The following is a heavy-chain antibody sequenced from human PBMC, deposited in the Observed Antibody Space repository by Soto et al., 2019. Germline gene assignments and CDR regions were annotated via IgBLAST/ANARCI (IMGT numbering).Heavy chain of an antibody. CDR1: GFTFSSYG. V-gene: IGHV3-33*01. J-gene: IGHJ4*02. CDR3: ARDIDWYSNSSGFDN. CDR2: IWYDGSNK. D-gene: IGHD1-26*01. Sequence: SLRLSCAASGFTFSSYGMHWVRQAPGKGLELVAVIWYDGSNKHYADPVKGRFTISRDNSKNTLSLQMNSLRAEDTAIYYCARDIDWYSNSSGFDNWGQGTLVTVSS.